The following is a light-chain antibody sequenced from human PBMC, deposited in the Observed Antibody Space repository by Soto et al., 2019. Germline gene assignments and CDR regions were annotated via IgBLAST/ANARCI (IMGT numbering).Light chain of an antibody. CDR1: QYISNY. V-gene: IGKV1-33*01. J-gene: IGKJ4*01. CDR2: DAS. Sequence: DPQMTQSAYSLSASVVDRVTITFQAMQYISNYLNWYQQKPGKDPKLLIYDASNLETGVPSRLSGRGSGKDFTFTISSLQPDEIATYYCQQYDNLLPFTFGGGTKVDIK. CDR3: QQYDNLLPFT.